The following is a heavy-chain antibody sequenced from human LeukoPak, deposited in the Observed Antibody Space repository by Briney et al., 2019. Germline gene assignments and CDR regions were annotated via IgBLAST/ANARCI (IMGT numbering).Heavy chain of an antibody. CDR2: ISSSGSTI. V-gene: IGHV3-48*03. CDR3: TRDLDGSGSYNWFDP. D-gene: IGHD3-10*01. J-gene: IGHJ5*02. Sequence: PGGSLRLSCSASVFTFSSYEMNWVRQAPGKGLEWVSYISSSGSTIYYADSVKGRFTISRDNAKHSLYLQMNSLRAEDTAVYYCTRDLDGSGSYNWFDPWGQGTLVTVSS. CDR1: VFTFSSYE.